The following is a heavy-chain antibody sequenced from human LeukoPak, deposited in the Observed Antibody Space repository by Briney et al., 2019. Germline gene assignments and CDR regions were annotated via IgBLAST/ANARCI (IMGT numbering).Heavy chain of an antibody. V-gene: IGHV3-23*01. Sequence: GGSLRLSCAASGFTFSSYAMSWVRQAPGKGLEWVSAISGSGGSTYYADSVKGRFTISRDNSKNTLYLQMNSLRAEDTAVYYCAKDYDCSSTSCYTVQEDFDYWGQGTLVTVSS. CDR2: ISGSGGST. CDR1: GFTFSSYA. J-gene: IGHJ4*02. D-gene: IGHD2-2*02. CDR3: AKDYDCSSTSCYTVQEDFDY.